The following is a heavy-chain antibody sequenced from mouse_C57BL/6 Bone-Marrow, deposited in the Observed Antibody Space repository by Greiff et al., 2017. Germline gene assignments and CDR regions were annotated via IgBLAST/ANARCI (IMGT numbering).Heavy chain of an antibody. J-gene: IGHJ1*03. CDR2: ISSGSSTI. CDR1: GFTFSDYG. CDR3: ARGPTTGYFDV. Sequence: EVKLVESGGGLVKPGGSLKLSCAASGFTFSDYGMHWVRQAPEKGLEWVAYISSGSSTIYYADTVKGRFTISRDNAKNTLFLQMTSLRSADTAMYYCARGPTTGYFDVWGTGTTVTVSS. V-gene: IGHV5-17*01. D-gene: IGHD1-1*01.